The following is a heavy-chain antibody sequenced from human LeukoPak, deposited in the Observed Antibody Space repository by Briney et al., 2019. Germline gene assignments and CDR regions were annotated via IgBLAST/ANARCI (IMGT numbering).Heavy chain of an antibody. J-gene: IGHJ4*02. CDR1: GFTFSNYD. Sequence: PARSLRLSCAASGFTFSNYDMHWVRQAPGKGLEGVALIWYDGTNKYYADSVKGRFTISRDNSKNIVYLQMTSLRAEETAANYCGKRGSYYDRSVPDYWGQGTLVSVSS. CDR2: IWYDGTNK. D-gene: IGHD3-22*01. V-gene: IGHV3-33*06. CDR3: GKRGSYYDRSVPDY.